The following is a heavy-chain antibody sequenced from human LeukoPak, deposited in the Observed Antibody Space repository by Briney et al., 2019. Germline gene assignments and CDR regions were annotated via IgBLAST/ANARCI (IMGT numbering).Heavy chain of an antibody. CDR3: ARDHRVATIFYFDY. J-gene: IGHJ4*02. D-gene: IGHD5-12*01. Sequence: ASVNVSFQASGGTFSSYAISWLRQAPGQGLEWMGGIIPIFGTANYAQKFQGRVTITAHESTSTAYMELSSLRSEDTAVYYCARDHRVATIFYFDYWGQGTLVTVSS. CDR1: GGTFSSYA. V-gene: IGHV1-69*13. CDR2: IIPIFGTA.